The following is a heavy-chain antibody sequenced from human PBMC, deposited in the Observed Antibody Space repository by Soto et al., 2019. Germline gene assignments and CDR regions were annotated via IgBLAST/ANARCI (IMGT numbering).Heavy chain of an antibody. CDR3: ARDPYSATTVTIFDY. CDR1: GFTFSGHA. V-gene: IGHV3-48*01. Sequence: EVQLVESGGGLVQPGGSLRLSCAASGFTFSGHAMNWVRQAPGKGLEWISYISNTGSSIYYADSVKGRFTISRDNAKNSLYLLMNSLRAEDTAVYYCARDPYSATTVTIFDYWGQGALVTASS. CDR2: ISNTGSSI. J-gene: IGHJ4*02. D-gene: IGHD4-17*01.